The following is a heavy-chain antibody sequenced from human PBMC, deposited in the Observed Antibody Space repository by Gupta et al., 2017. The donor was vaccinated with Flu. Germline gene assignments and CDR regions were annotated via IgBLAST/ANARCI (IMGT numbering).Heavy chain of an antibody. V-gene: IGHV4-39*02. CDR1: GGSIDSSHYY. CDR2: ISYSGTS. D-gene: IGHD1-26*01. CDR3: ARLLRGSYYGSLGY. Sequence: GGSIDSSHYYWVWIRQPPGKGLEWIGSISYSGTSYYNPSLKSRVTISVDTSKNHFSLRLSSVAAADTAVYYCARLLRGSYYGSLGYWGQGTLVTGSS. J-gene: IGHJ4*02.